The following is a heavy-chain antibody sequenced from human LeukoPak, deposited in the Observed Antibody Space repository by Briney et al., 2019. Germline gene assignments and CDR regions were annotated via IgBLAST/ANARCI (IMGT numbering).Heavy chain of an antibody. CDR1: GFTFSSYS. CDR2: IKQDGSEK. Sequence: GGSLRLSCAASGFTFSSYSMNWVRQAPGKGLEWVANIKQDGSEKYYVDSVKGRFTISRDNAKNSLYLQMNSLRAEDTAVYYCARDPGYYGSGKCVYWGQGTLVTVSS. CDR3: ARDPGYYGSGKCVY. J-gene: IGHJ4*02. D-gene: IGHD3-10*01. V-gene: IGHV3-7*01.